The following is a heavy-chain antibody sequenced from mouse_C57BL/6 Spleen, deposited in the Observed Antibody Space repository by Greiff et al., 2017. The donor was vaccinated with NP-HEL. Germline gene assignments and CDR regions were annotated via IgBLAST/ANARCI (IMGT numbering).Heavy chain of an antibody. V-gene: IGHV1-15*01. CDR3: TRGSNSFAY. J-gene: IGHJ3*01. D-gene: IGHD2-5*01. CDR2: IDPETGGT. Sequence: QVQLQQPGAELVMPGASVKLSCKASGYTFTSYWMHWVKQRPVHGLEWIGAIDPETGGTAYNQKFKGKAILTADKSSSTAYMELRSLTSEDSAVYYCTRGSNSFAYWGQGTLVTVSA. CDR1: GYTFTSYW.